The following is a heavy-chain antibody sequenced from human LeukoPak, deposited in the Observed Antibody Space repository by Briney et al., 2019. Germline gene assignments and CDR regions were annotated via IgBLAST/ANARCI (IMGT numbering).Heavy chain of an antibody. CDR1: GGSLSSGGYY. J-gene: IGHJ5*02. CDR2: IYYSGGT. V-gene: IGHV4-31*03. Sequence: PSETLSLTCTVSGGSLSSGGYYWRWIRQHPGKGLEWIGYIYYSGGTYYNPSLKSRVTISVDTSKNQFSLKLSSVTAADTAVYYCARVYDFWSGYPLNWFDPWGQGTLVTVPS. CDR3: ARVYDFWSGYPLNWFDP. D-gene: IGHD3-3*01.